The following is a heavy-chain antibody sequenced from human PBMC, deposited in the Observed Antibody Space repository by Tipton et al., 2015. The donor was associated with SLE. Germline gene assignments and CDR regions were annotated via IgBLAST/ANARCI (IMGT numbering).Heavy chain of an antibody. J-gene: IGHJ4*02. V-gene: IGHV3-23*03. CDR1: GFTFSSYA. Sequence: SLRLSCAASGFTFSSYAMSWVRQAPGKGLEWVSVIYSGGSSTYYADSVKGRFTISRDNSKNTLYLQMNSLRAEDTAVYYCARALGDWGQGTLVTVSS. CDR3: ARALGD. CDR2: IYSGGSST.